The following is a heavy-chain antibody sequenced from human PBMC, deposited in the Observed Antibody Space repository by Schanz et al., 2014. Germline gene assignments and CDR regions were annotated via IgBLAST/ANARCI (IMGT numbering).Heavy chain of an antibody. Sequence: QVPLQESGPGLVKPSQTLSLACAVSGGSISSGDSLWSWIRQPPGRGLEWIGYVFYSGTTSYNPSPKSRIGMSVKPSKTQIPWNRKSVTAADTAVYYCARGVRRYDILTGHYCVDSFDIWGQGTMVTVSS. V-gene: IGHV4-30-4*07. D-gene: IGHD3-9*01. J-gene: IGHJ3*02. CDR3: ARGVRRYDILTGHYCVDSFDI. CDR1: GGSISSGDSL. CDR2: VFYSGTT.